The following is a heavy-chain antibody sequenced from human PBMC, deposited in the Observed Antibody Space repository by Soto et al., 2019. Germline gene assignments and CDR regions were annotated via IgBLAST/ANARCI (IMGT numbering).Heavy chain of an antibody. CDR2: ISYDGSNK. CDR1: GFTFSSYG. D-gene: IGHD6-19*01. J-gene: IGHJ4*02. CDR3: AKEVGYSSGWYYFDY. Sequence: QVQLVESGGGVVQPGRSLRLSCAASGFTFSSYGMHWVRQAPGKGLEWVAVISYDGSNKYYADSVKGRFTISRDNSKNTLYLQMNSLRAEDTAVYYCAKEVGYSSGWYYFDYCGQGTLVTVSS. V-gene: IGHV3-30*18.